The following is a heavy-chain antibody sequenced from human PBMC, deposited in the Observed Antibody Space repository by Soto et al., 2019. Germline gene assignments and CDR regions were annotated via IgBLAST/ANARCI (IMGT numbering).Heavy chain of an antibody. CDR2: FDPEDGET. CDR3: ATGVQTSGNSCNCDY. CDR1: GYTLTELS. Sequence: ASVKVSCKVSGYTLTELSMHWVRQAPGKGLEWMGGFDPEDGETIYAQKFQGRVTMTEDTSTDTAYMELSSLRSEDTAVYYCATGVQTSGNSCNCDYWGQGTLVTVSS. V-gene: IGHV1-24*01. D-gene: IGHD1-26*01. J-gene: IGHJ4*02.